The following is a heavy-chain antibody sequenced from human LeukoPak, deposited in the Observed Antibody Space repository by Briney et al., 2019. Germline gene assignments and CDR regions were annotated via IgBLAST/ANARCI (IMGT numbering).Heavy chain of an antibody. V-gene: IGHV4-34*01. CDR3: ARQEGWLRSRRKFDY. Sequence: SETLSLTCAVYGGSFSGYYWSWIRQPPGKGLEWIGEINHSGSTNYNPSLKSRVTISVDTSKNQFSLKLSSVTAADTAVYYCARQEGWLRSRRKFDYWGQGTLVTVSS. J-gene: IGHJ4*02. CDR2: INHSGST. CDR1: GGSFSGYY. D-gene: IGHD5-12*01.